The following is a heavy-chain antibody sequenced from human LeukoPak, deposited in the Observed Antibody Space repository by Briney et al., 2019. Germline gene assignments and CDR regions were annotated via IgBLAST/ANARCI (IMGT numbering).Heavy chain of an antibody. J-gene: IGHJ5*02. D-gene: IGHD6-13*01. V-gene: IGHV4-31*03. CDR1: GGSISSGGYY. Sequence: SQTLSLTCTVSGGSISSGGYYWSWIRQHPGKGLEWTGYIYYSGSTYYNPSLKSRVTISVDTSKNQFSLKLSSVTAADTAVYYCARGRAAAGFWFDPWGQGTLVTVSS. CDR2: IYYSGST. CDR3: ARGRAAAGFWFDP.